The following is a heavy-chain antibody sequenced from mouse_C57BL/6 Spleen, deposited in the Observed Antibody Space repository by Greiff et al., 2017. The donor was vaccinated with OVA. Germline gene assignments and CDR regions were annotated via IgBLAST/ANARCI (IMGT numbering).Heavy chain of an antibody. CDR3: ARSLYGSSYGFAY. CDR1: GYTFTDYY. V-gene: IGHV1-19*01. Sequence: VQLQQSGPVLVKPGASVKMSCKASGYTFTDYYMNWVKQSHGKSLEWIGVINPYNGGTSYNQKFKGKATLTVDKSSSTAYMELNSLTSEDSAVYYCARSLYGSSYGFAYWGQGTLVTVSA. J-gene: IGHJ3*01. D-gene: IGHD1-1*01. CDR2: INPYNGGT.